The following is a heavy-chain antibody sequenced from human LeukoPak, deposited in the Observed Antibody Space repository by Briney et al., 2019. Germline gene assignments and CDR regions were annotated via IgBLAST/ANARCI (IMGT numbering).Heavy chain of an antibody. Sequence: GGSLRLSCAASGFTFSNYWRPWVRQAPGKGLVWVSRIKGDGSHTIYADSVKGRFTISRDNAKNTLYLQMKSLRAEDTAVYYCVRDWDHFDFDSWGLGTLVTVSS. V-gene: IGHV3-74*01. J-gene: IGHJ5*01. CDR1: GFTFSNYW. CDR2: IKGDGSHT. D-gene: IGHD3-9*01. CDR3: VRDWDHFDFDS.